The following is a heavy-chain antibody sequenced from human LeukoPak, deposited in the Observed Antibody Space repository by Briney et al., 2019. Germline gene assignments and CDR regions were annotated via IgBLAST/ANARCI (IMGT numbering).Heavy chain of an antibody. CDR3: ASLPAPFWRGYPYYYYYMDV. J-gene: IGHJ6*03. Sequence: GASVKVSCKASGGTFSSYAISWVRQAPGQGLEWMGGIIPIFGTANYAQKFQGRVTITADESTSTAYMELSSLRSEDTAVYYCASLPAPFWRGYPYYYYYMDVWGKGTTVTVSS. CDR2: IIPIFGTA. CDR1: GGTFSSYA. D-gene: IGHD3-3*01. V-gene: IGHV1-69*01.